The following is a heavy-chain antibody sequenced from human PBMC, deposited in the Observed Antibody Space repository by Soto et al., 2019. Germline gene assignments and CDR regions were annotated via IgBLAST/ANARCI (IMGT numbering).Heavy chain of an antibody. CDR3: ARDSVWFDP. CDR1: GFTVSSKY. J-gene: IGHJ5*02. V-gene: IGHV3-66*01. CDR2: MYSGGRT. Sequence: EVQLVESGGGLVQPGGSLRLSCAASGFTVSSKYMSWVRQAPGKGLEWVSVMYSGGRTYYADSVKGRFTISRDNSKNTVYLQMNSLRAEDTAVYYCARDSVWFDPWGQGTLVTVSS.